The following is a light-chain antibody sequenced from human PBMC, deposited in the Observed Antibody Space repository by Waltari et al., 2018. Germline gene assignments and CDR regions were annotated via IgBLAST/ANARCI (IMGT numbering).Light chain of an antibody. V-gene: IGKV3-15*01. Sequence: EIVMTQYPVTLSVSPGERATLSCRASQSVRTNLAWYQQKPGQAPRLLIYGASTRAAGVPARFSGSGSGTEFTLTISSLQSEDFAVYSCQQYNNWPPVTFGQGTKLEIK. CDR2: GAS. CDR1: QSVRTN. CDR3: QQYNNWPPVT. J-gene: IGKJ2*01.